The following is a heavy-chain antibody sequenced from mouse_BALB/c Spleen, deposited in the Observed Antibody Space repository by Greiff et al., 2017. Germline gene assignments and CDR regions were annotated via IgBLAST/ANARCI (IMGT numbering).Heavy chain of an antibody. CDR3: AKQRLITTWYFDV. CDR2: IWGGGST. J-gene: IGHJ1*01. V-gene: IGHV2-6-5*01. CDR1: GFSLTDYG. Sequence: VKLVESGPGLVAPSQSLSITCTVSGFSLTDYGVSWIRQPPGKGLEWLGVIWGGGSTYYNSALKSRLSISKDNSKSQVFLKMNSLQTDDTAMYYCAKQRLITTWYFDVWGAGTTVTVSS. D-gene: IGHD1-1*01.